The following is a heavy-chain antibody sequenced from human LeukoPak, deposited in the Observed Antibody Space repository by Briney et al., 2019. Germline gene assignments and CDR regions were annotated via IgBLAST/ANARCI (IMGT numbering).Heavy chain of an antibody. CDR2: IKSKTDGGTT. CDR3: TTDQVGWLVPYYFDY. J-gene: IGHJ4*02. Sequence: PGGSLRLSCAASGFTFSNAWMSWVRQAPGKGLEWVGRIKSKTDGGTTDYAAPVKGRFTISRDDSKNTLYLQMNSLKTEDTAVYYCTTDQVGWLVPYYFDYWGQGTLVTVSS. D-gene: IGHD6-19*01. CDR1: GFTFSNAW. V-gene: IGHV3-15*01.